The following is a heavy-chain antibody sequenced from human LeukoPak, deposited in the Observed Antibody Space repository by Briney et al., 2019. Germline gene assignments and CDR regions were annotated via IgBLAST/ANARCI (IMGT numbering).Heavy chain of an antibody. CDR3: ARERFAGHYYDSSGFIK. D-gene: IGHD3-22*01. CDR2: INPSGGST. J-gene: IGHJ4*02. CDR1: GYTFTSYY. Sequence: ASVKVSCKASGYTFTSYYMHWVHKPLGQGLKWMGKINPSGGSTSYAQKFQGRVTMTRDMSTSTVYMELSSLRSEDTAVYYCARERFAGHYYDSSGFIKWGQGTLVTVSS. V-gene: IGHV1-46*01.